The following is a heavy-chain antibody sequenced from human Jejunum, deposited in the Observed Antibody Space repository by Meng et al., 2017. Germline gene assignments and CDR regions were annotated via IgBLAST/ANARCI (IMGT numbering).Heavy chain of an antibody. D-gene: IGHD3-10*02. CDR2: IYSSGST. Sequence: SETLSLTCTVSGGSISNDDYYGSWIRQPAGKGLEWIGRIYSSGSTRYNPSLKSRVTISVDTSKNQFSLKLNSLTAADTAVYYCARDLGTLEGASYVFDSWGQGTLVTVSS. CDR1: GGSISNDDYY. CDR3: ARDLGTLEGASYVFDS. J-gene: IGHJ4*02. V-gene: IGHV4-61*02.